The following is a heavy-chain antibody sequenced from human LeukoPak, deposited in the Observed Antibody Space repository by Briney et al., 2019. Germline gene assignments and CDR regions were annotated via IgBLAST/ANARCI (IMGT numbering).Heavy chain of an antibody. Sequence: GGALRPSCAASGFTFSDYYMSWIRQAPGKGLEWVSYISSSGSTIYYADSVKGRFTISRDNAKNSLYLQMNSLRAEDTAVYYCARVDTMVRGDLFDYWGQGTLVTVSS. CDR3: ARVDTMVRGDLFDY. D-gene: IGHD3-10*01. CDR2: ISSSGSTI. J-gene: IGHJ4*02. V-gene: IGHV3-11*01. CDR1: GFTFSDYY.